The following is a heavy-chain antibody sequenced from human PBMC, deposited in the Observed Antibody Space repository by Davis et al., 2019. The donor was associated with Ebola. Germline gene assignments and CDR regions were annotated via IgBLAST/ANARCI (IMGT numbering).Heavy chain of an antibody. D-gene: IGHD6-6*01. Sequence: SVKVSCKASGGTFSSYAISWVRQAPGQGLEWMGGIIPIFGTANYAQKFQGRVTITADKSTSTPYMELSSLRSEDTAVYYCARVRVYSSSSYWFDPWGQGTLVTVSS. J-gene: IGHJ5*02. V-gene: IGHV1-69*06. CDR3: ARVRVYSSSSYWFDP. CDR1: GGTFSSYA. CDR2: IIPIFGTA.